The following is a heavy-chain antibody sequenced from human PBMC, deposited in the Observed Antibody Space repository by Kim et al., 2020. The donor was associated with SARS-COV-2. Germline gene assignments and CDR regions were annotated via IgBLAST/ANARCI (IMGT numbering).Heavy chain of an antibody. V-gene: IGHV3-23*01. D-gene: IGHD2-2*01. CDR3: AKSLTYQLLGGYYFAY. Sequence: TVKGRFTISRDNSKDKLLLQMSSLRPEDTALYYCAKSLTYQLLGGYYFAYWGQGALVTVSS. J-gene: IGHJ4*02.